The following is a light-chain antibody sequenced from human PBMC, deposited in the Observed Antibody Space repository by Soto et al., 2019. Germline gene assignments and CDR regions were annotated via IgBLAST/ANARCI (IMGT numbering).Light chain of an antibody. CDR2: QTS. Sequence: ESVLKQSPATLSSFPGDRVTLSFVAIQYINTRLALYQHRPGQAPRLLIYQTSIRAAGIPARFSASGTGTDFTLTISDVQPEDFAVYYCHQRQSWPRTFGQGTKVDI. CDR1: QYINTR. J-gene: IGKJ1*01. V-gene: IGKV3-11*01. CDR3: HQRQSWPRT.